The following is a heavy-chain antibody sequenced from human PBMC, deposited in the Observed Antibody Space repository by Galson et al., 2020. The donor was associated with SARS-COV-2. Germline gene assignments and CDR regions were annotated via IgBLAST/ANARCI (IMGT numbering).Heavy chain of an antibody. V-gene: IGHV4-34*01. J-gene: IGHJ4*02. CDR2: INHSGST. CDR1: GGSFSGYY. D-gene: IGHD5-12*01. Sequence: SETLSLTCAVYGGSFSGYYWSWIRQPPGKGLEWIGEINHSGSTNYNPSLKSRVTISVDTSKNQFSLKLSSVTAADTAVYYCAIGPDIVATIYFDYWGQGTLVTVSS. CDR3: AIGPDIVATIYFDY.